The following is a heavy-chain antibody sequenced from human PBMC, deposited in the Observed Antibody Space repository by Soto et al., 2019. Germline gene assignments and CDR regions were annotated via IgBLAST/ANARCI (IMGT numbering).Heavy chain of an antibody. CDR2: INQSGST. D-gene: IGHD3-10*01. J-gene: IGHJ4*02. CDR1: GASFSGYY. CDR3: AKFGASGSYFQFDY. Sequence: SETLSLTCGVQGASFSGYYWSWIRQTPGKGLEWIGEINQSGSTNYNPSLKSRVTISADTSKNQLSLKLNSVTAADTAVYYCAKFGASGSYFQFDYWGPGTLVTVSS. V-gene: IGHV4-34*01.